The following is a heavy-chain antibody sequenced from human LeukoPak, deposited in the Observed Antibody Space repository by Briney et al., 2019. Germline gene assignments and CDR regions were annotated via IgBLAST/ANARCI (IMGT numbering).Heavy chain of an antibody. CDR2: IKSKVDGGTT. D-gene: IGHD3-16*01. J-gene: IGHJ4*02. CDR3: TSISASVLGESFDY. V-gene: IGHV3-15*01. Sequence: GGSLRLSCAASGFTFRNAWMGWVRQAPGKGLEWVGRIKSKVDGGTTDFAAPVKGRFTISRADSKNTQYLQMNSLKTEDTAVYYCTSISASVLGESFDYWGQGTLVTVSS. CDR1: GFTFRNAW.